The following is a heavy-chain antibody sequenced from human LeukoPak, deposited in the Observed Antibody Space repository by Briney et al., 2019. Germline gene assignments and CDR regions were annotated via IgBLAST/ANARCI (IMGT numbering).Heavy chain of an antibody. Sequence: SETLSLTCTVSGGSISSYYWSWIRQPPGKGLEWIGYIYYSGSTNYNPSLKSRVTISVDTSKNQFSPKLSSVTAADTAVYYCAGVGDYYDSSGYYESDAFDIWGQGTMVTVSS. CDR1: GGSISSYY. CDR2: IYYSGST. D-gene: IGHD3-22*01. CDR3: AGVGDYYDSSGYYESDAFDI. V-gene: IGHV4-59*01. J-gene: IGHJ3*02.